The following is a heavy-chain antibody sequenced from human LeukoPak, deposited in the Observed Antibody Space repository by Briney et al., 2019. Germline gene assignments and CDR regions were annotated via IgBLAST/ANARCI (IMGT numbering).Heavy chain of an antibody. J-gene: IGHJ4*02. CDR3: TRDRSRAEDD. CDR2: INQGGSDK. V-gene: IGHV3-7*01. D-gene: IGHD1-14*01. Sequence: GGSLRLSCAASGFTFSGHWMSWVRQAPGRGLEWVANINQGGSDKYYVDSVKDRFTISRDNANNLLYLQMNSLRGEDTAVYYCTRDRSRAEDDWGQGTLVTVSS. CDR1: GFTFSGHW.